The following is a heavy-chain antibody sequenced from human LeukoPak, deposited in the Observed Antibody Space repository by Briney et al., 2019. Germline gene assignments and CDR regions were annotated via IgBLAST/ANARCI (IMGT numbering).Heavy chain of an antibody. CDR2: ISSSGSTI. V-gene: IGHV3-11*01. CDR3: SKDAYGSGSYYPLDY. J-gene: IGHJ4*02. CDR1: GFTFSDYY. D-gene: IGHD3-10*01. Sequence: PGVSLRLSCAASGFTFSDYYMSWIRQAPGKGLEWVTYISSSGSTIYYADSVKVQFTISRDNYKNTLYLQMNSLRAEDAAVYYCSKDAYGSGSYYPLDYWGQGTLVTVSS.